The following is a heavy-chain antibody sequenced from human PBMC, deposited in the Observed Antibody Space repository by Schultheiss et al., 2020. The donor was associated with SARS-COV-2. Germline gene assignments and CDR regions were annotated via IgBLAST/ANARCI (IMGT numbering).Heavy chain of an antibody. CDR3: ARTTVAGTPLLLDY. CDR2: IYYSGST. CDR1: GGSISSSSYY. D-gene: IGHD6-19*01. V-gene: IGHV4-39*07. Sequence: SETLSLNCTVSGGSISSSSYYWGWIRQPPGKGLEWIGSIYYSGSTYYNPSLKSRVTISVDTSKNQFSLKLSSVTAADTAVYYCARTTVAGTPLLLDYWGQGTLVTVSS. J-gene: IGHJ4*02.